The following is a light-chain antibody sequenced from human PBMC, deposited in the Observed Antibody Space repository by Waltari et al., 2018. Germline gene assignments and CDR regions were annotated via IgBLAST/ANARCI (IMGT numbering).Light chain of an antibody. CDR2: GNS. CDR1: TSNIGIQT. V-gene: IGLV1-44*01. J-gene: IGLJ3*02. Sequence: QSVLTQPPSVSGAPGQRVTISCSGTTSNIGIQTMSWHQHVPGTAPKTLLYGNSRRPSGGPARFSGSKSATPASLDINGLHSDDEAVYYCATWDDSLNTPVFGGGTKVTVL. CDR3: ATWDDSLNTPV.